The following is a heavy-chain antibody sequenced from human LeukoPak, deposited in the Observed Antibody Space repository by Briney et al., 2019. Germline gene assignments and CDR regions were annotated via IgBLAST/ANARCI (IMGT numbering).Heavy chain of an antibody. CDR2: IGTAGDT. V-gene: IGHV3-13*01. Sequence: GGSLRLSCAASGFTFSSYDMHWVRQAAGKGLEGVSAIGTAGDTYYPGSVKGRFTISRENAKNSLYLQMNSLRAGDTAVYYCARASYCSSTSCYILAYWGQGTLVTVSS. J-gene: IGHJ4*02. D-gene: IGHD2-2*02. CDR1: GFTFSSYD. CDR3: ARASYCSSTSCYILAY.